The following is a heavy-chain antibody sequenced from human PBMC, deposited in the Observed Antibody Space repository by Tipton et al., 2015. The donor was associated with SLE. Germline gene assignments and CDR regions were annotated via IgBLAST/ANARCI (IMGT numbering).Heavy chain of an antibody. Sequence: QSGPEVKKPGASVKVSCKASGYTFTSYDINWVRQATGQGLEWMGWISAYNGNADYAQKLQGRVTMTTDTSTSTAYMELRSLRSEDTAVYYCAIAVAGTLFFDYWGQGALVTVSS. V-gene: IGHV1-18*01. D-gene: IGHD6-19*01. CDR3: AIAVAGTLFFDY. CDR1: GYTFTSYD. CDR2: ISAYNGNA. J-gene: IGHJ4*02.